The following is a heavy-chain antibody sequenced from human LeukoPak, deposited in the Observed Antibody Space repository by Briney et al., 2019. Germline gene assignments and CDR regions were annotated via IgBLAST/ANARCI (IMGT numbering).Heavy chain of an antibody. CDR2: INPSGGRT. J-gene: IGHJ4*02. V-gene: IGHV1-46*01. Sequence: ASVKVSCKASGYTFTSYYMHWVRQAPGQGLEWMGVINPSGGRTSYLQKFQGRATMTRDTSTSTVYMELSSLRSEDTAVYYCARGDTVTTSFLDYWGQGTLVTVSS. CDR1: GYTFTSYY. D-gene: IGHD4-17*01. CDR3: ARGDTVTTSFLDY.